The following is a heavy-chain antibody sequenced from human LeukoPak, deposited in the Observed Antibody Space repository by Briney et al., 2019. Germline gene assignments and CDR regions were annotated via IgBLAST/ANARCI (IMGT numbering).Heavy chain of an antibody. Sequence: SGTLSLTCTVSGGSISSSSYYWGWIRQPPGKGLEWIGSIYYSGSTYYNPSLKSRVTISVDTSKNQFSLKLSSVTAADTAVYYCARQFWSGYYSYYFDYWGQGTLVTVSS. V-gene: IGHV4-39*01. J-gene: IGHJ4*02. CDR3: ARQFWSGYYSYYFDY. CDR1: GGSISSSSYY. CDR2: IYYSGST. D-gene: IGHD3-3*01.